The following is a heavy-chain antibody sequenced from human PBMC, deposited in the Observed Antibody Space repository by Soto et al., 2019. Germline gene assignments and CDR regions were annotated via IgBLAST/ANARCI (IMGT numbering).Heavy chain of an antibody. D-gene: IGHD7-27*01. Sequence: GGSLRLSCAASGFTVSSNYMSWVRQAKGKGLEWVSVIYSGGSTYYADSVKGRFTMSRDNSKKTLYLQMNSLRAEDTAVYYCARDGPGELGVYYFDYWGQGTLVTVSS. J-gene: IGHJ4*02. V-gene: IGHV3-66*02. CDR1: GFTVSSNY. CDR2: IYSGGST. CDR3: ARDGPGELGVYYFDY.